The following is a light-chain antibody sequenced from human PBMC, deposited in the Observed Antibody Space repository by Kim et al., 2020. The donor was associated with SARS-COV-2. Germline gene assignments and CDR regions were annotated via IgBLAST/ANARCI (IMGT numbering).Light chain of an antibody. CDR3: QVWDCSSDIRV. CDR2: YDS. V-gene: IGLV3-21*04. J-gene: IGLJ2*01. Sequence: SYELTQPPSVSVAPGKTARITCGGNNIGSKSVHWYQQKPGQAPVLVIYYDSDRPSGIPERFSGSNSGNTATLTISRVEAGDEADYYCQVWDCSSDIRVFG. CDR1: NIGSKS.